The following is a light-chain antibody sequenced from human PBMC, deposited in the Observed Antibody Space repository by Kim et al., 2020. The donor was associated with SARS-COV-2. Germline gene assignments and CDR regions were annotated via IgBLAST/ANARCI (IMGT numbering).Light chain of an antibody. J-gene: IGLJ2*01. CDR3: QTWGTGIVV. CDR2: LSSDGSH. V-gene: IGLV4-69*01. Sequence: ASVKLTGTLSSGHSSYAIAWHQQQPEKGPRYLMKLSSDGSHTKGDGIPDRFSGSSSGSERYLTISSLQSEDEADYYCQTWGTGIVVFGGGTQLTVL. CDR1: SGHSSYA.